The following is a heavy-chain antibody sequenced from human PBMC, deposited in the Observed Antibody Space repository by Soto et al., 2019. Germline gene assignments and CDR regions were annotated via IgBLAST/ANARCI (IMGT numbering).Heavy chain of an antibody. Sequence: QVQLVQSGAEVKKPGASVKVSCKASGYTFTSYGISWVRQAPGQGLEWMGWISAYNGNTNYAQKLQGRVTMTTDTSTSTAYMELGSLRSDDTAVYYCARDPFGSSWYYYGMDVWGQGTTVTVSS. J-gene: IGHJ6*02. CDR3: ARDPFGSSWYYYGMDV. V-gene: IGHV1-18*01. D-gene: IGHD6-13*01. CDR2: ISAYNGNT. CDR1: GYTFTSYG.